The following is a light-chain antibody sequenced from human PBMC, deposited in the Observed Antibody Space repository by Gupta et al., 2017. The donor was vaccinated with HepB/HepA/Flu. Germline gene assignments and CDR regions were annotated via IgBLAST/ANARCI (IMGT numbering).Light chain of an antibody. CDR2: KAS. J-gene: IGKJ2*02. CDR3: QQYNSDSRN. V-gene: IGKV1-5*03. Sequence: DIQMTQSPSTLSASVGDRVTITCRASQSISNWLAWYQQKPGKAPKLLIYKASSLESGVPSRFSGSVSGTXFTLTIXSLQSDDFATYYCQQYNSDSRNFGXGTKLEIK. CDR1: QSISNW.